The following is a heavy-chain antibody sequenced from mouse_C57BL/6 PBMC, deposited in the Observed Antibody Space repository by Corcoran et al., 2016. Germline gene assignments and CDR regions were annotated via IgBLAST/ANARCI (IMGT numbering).Heavy chain of an antibody. CDR1: GYTFTSYG. V-gene: IGHV1-81*01. Sequence: QVQLQQSGAELARPGASVKLSCKASGYTFTSYGISWVKQRTGQGLEWIGEIYPRSGNTYYNAKFKGKATLTADKSSSTAYMELRSLTSEDSAVYFCARGGITTPFAYWGQGTLVTVSA. CDR3: ARGGITTPFAY. D-gene: IGHD1-1*01. J-gene: IGHJ3*01. CDR2: IYPRSGNT.